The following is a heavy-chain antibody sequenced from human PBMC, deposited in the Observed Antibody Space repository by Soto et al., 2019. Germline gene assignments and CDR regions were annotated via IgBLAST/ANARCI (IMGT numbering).Heavy chain of an antibody. D-gene: IGHD3-9*01. CDR2: INDRGSI. J-gene: IGHJ2*01. CDR1: GGSFSGYY. V-gene: IGHV4-34*01. Sequence: QVQLQQWGAGPLRPLETLSLTCGVSGGSFSGYYWAWIRQSPGKGLEWIGEINDRGSINYNPSLKRRDSISVDTSNNYFSLNLRSVTAADTAVYYCARETHDILTGPPWVWYFDLWGRGTLVTVSS. CDR3: ARETHDILTGPPWVWYFDL.